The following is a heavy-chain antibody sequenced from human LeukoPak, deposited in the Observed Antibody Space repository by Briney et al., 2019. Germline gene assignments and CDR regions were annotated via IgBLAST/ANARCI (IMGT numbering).Heavy chain of an antibody. CDR2: VNPSGGST. J-gene: IGHJ4*02. CDR1: GYTFTNFY. V-gene: IGHV1-46*01. D-gene: IGHD3-3*01. CDR3: ARGDFSSGDT. Sequence: GASVKVSCKASGYTFTNFYIHWVRQAPGQGLEWMGMVNPSGGSTSYAQNFQGRVTMTRDTSTTTVYMELSSLRSEDTAMYYCARGDFSSGDTWGQGTLVTVSS.